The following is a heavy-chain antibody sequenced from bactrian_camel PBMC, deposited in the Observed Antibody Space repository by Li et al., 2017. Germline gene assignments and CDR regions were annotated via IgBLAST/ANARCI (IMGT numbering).Heavy chain of an antibody. Sequence: HVQLVESGGGAVQAGGSLRLTCEAISYAGRPYCMAWFRQAPGKEREGVAMFDEGGATTYGDTVKGRFTISKGNGRLTLYLQMTNLKPEDTAMYYCAGSAGTWAVRYDLRRSLYASWGQGTQVTVS. CDR1: SYAGRPYC. V-gene: IGHV3S6*01. CDR2: MFDEGGAT. CDR3: AGSAGTWAVRYDLRRSLYAS. D-gene: IGHD6*01. J-gene: IGHJ6*01.